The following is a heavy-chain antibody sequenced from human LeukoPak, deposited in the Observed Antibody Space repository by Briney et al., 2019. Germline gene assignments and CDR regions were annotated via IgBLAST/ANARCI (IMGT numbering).Heavy chain of an antibody. CDR2: ISSSSRYI. CDR3: AGDREEDYYMDV. CDR1: GFTFNRYS. J-gene: IGHJ6*03. V-gene: IGHV3-21*01. Sequence: GGSLRLSCAASGFTFNRYSMNWVRQAPGKGLEWVSSISSSSRYIYYADSVKGRFTISRDNAKNSLYLQMNSLRAEDTAVYYCAGDREEDYYMDVWGKGTTVTVSS.